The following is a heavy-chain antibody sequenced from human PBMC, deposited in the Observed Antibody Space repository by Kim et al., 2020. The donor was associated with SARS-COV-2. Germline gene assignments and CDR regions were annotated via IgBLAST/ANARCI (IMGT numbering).Heavy chain of an antibody. CDR3: AREGSGSYNWLDP. J-gene: IGHJ5*02. Sequence: ASVKVSCKASGYSFDTYALYWVRQAPGQRFEWTGWINGGNGNTRYSHNFQGRVTITRDTSATTAYMELSSLTFKDTAVYYCAREGSGSYNWLDPWGQGTLVTVST. D-gene: IGHD3-10*01. V-gene: IGHV1-3*01. CDR2: INGGNGNT. CDR1: GYSFDTYA.